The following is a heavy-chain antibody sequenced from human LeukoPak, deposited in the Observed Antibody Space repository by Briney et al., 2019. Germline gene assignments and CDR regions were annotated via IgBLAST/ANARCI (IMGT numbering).Heavy chain of an antibody. CDR2: ISYDGGNK. V-gene: IGHV3-30-3*01. D-gene: IGHD5-24*01. CDR1: GLTFSSCA. Sequence: GGSLRLSCAASGLTFSSCAMHWVRQAPGKGLEWVAVISYDGGNKYYADSVKGRFTISRDNSKNTLYLQMNSLRAEDTAVYYCARDDGPPTEMATIGGDYWGQGTLVTVSS. CDR3: ARDDGPPTEMATIGGDY. J-gene: IGHJ4*02.